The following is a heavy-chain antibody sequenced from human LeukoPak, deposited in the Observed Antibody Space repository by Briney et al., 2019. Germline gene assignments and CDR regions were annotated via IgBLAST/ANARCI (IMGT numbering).Heavy chain of an antibody. CDR2: IRQDGSVQ. V-gene: IGHV3-7*01. Sequence: GGSRRLSCAASGFTFSSYWMSWVRQAPGKGLEWVANIRQDGSVQNYVDSVKGRFTISRDNPKNSVYLQMSSLRAEDTAVYYCARDRDSSGWYDAFDIWGQGTMVTVSS. CDR1: GFTFSSYW. CDR3: ARDRDSSGWYDAFDI. J-gene: IGHJ3*02. D-gene: IGHD6-19*01.